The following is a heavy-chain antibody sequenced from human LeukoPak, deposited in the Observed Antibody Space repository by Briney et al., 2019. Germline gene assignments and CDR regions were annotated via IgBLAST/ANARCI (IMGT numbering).Heavy chain of an antibody. Sequence: GGSLRLSYAASGFTFSSYAMSWVRQAPGKGLEWVSAISGSGGSTYYADSVKGRFTISRDNSKNTLYLQMNSLRAEDTAVYYCAKRGAGIAVAGTDYWGQGTLVTVSS. D-gene: IGHD6-19*01. J-gene: IGHJ4*02. CDR2: ISGSGGST. V-gene: IGHV3-23*01. CDR3: AKRGAGIAVAGTDY. CDR1: GFTFSSYA.